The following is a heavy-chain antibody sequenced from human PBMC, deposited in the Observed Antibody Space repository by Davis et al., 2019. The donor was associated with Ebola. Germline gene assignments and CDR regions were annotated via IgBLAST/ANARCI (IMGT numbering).Heavy chain of an antibody. CDR3: AGGPLLWPFSGRYFDY. CDR1: GGSFSGYY. V-gene: IGHV4-34*01. Sequence: SETLSLTCAVYGGSFSGYYWSWIRQPPGKGLEWIGEINHSVSTNYNPSLKSRVPISVDTSKNQFTLKLSSVTAADTAVYYCAGGPLLWPFSGRYFDYWGQGTLVTVSS. CDR2: INHSVST. D-gene: IGHD3-10*01. J-gene: IGHJ4*02.